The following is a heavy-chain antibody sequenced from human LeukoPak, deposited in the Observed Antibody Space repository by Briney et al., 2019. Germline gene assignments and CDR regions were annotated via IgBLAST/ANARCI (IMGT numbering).Heavy chain of an antibody. V-gene: IGHV1-69*13. CDR3: ARGRPYAFDI. CDR1: GDTFSRYA. Sequence: SVKVSCKASGDTFSRYAISWVRQAPGQGLKWMGGIIPIFGTADYAQKFQGRVTITADESTSTAYMELSSLRSEDTAVYYCARGRPYAFDIWGQGTMVTVSS. CDR2: IIPIFGTA. J-gene: IGHJ3*02.